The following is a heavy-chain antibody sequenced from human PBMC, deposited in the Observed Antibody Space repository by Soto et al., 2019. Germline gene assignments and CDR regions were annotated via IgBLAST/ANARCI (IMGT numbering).Heavy chain of an antibody. V-gene: IGHV4-34*01. CDR1: GGSFSGYY. Sequence: PSETLSLTCAVYGGSFSGYYWSWIRQPPGKGLEWIGEINHSGSTNYNPSLKSRVTISVDTSKNQFSLKLSSVTAADTAVYYCARLTLGYSYAKNYYYYGMDVWGQGTTVTVSS. D-gene: IGHD5-18*01. J-gene: IGHJ6*02. CDR3: ARLTLGYSYAKNYYYYGMDV. CDR2: INHSGST.